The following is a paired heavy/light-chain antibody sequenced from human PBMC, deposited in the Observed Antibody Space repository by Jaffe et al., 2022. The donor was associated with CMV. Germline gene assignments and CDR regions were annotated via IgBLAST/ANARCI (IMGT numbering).Heavy chain of an antibody. CDR2: MNPNSGNT. V-gene: IGHV1-8*01. Sequence: QVQLVQSGAEVKTPGASVKVSCKASGNIFTSYDINWVRQATGQGLEWMGWMNPNSGNTDYAQKFQGRVTLTRNTSISTAYMELSSLRSEDTAVYYCARVPQSVVGATWGQGTLVTVSS. CDR1: GNIFTSYD. D-gene: IGHD1-26*01. CDR3: ARVPQSVVGAT. J-gene: IGHJ4*02.
Light chain of an antibody. CDR3: QQFNSYPWT. CDR2: KGS. V-gene: IGKV1-5*03. J-gene: IGKJ1*01. CDR1: QSVNTW. Sequence: DIQMTQSPSTLSASVGDRVTITCRASQSVNTWLAWYQQKPGKAPKVLIYKGSNLESGVPSRFSGSGSGTEFTLTISSLQPDDFATYYCQQFNSYPWTFGQGTKVEIK.